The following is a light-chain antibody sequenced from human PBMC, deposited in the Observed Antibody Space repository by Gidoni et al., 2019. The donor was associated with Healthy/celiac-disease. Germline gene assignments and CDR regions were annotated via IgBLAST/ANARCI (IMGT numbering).Light chain of an antibody. J-gene: IGKJ5*01. CDR2: AAS. CDR3: HQDYYYV. Sequence: ALPMPQSPSSLSAWVGDRVTITRRASHGIRTDLGWYKQKPGKAPKLLIYAASGLQSGVPSRVSGSGSGSDFTLTISSLQPYDFATYYCHQDYYYVFGQGTRLEIK. CDR1: HGIRTD. V-gene: IGKV1-6*01.